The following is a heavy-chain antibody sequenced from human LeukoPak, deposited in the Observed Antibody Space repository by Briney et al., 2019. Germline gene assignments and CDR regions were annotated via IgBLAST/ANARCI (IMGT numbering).Heavy chain of an antibody. CDR3: ARYYGSGSNAFDI. D-gene: IGHD3-10*01. CDR1: GFTFSSYS. CDR2: ISSSSSYI. V-gene: IGHV3-21*01. Sequence: GGSLRLSCAASGFTFSSYSMNWVRQAPGKGLEWVSSISSSSSYIYYADSVKGRFTISRDNAKNSLYLQMNSLRAEDTAVYYCARYYGSGSNAFDIWGQGTMVTVSS. J-gene: IGHJ3*02.